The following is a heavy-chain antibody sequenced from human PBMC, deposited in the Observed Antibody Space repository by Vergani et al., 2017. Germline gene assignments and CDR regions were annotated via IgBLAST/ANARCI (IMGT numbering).Heavy chain of an antibody. D-gene: IGHD3-9*01. CDR1: GFTFSSYG. Sequence: QVQLVESGGGVVQPGGSLRLSCAASGFTFSSYGMHWVRQAPGKGLEWVAFIRYDGSNKYYADSVKGRFTISRDNSKNTLYLQMNSLRAEDTAVYYCAKDLDDILTGPFDYWGQGTPVTVSS. J-gene: IGHJ4*02. CDR2: IRYDGSNK. V-gene: IGHV3-30*02. CDR3: AKDLDDILTGPFDY.